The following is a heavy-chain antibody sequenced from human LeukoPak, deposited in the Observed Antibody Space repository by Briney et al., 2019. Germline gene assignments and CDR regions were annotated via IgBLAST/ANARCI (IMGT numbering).Heavy chain of an antibody. D-gene: IGHD2-21*02. CDR1: GLTFSSYT. Sequence: GGSLRLSCAASGLTFSSYTMAWVRQAPGKGLEWVSAINGVGSAYYADSVKGRFTISRDNSQDTLYLQLNSLRAEDTALYYCAKEPTYCGAGCYFLLAYWGQGTLVTVSS. CDR3: AKEPTYCGAGCYFLLAY. J-gene: IGHJ4*02. CDR2: INGVGSA. V-gene: IGHV3-23*01.